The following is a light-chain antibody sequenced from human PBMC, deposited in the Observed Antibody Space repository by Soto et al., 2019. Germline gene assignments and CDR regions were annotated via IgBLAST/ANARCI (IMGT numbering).Light chain of an antibody. CDR2: DAI. Sequence: EIVLTQSPGTLSLSPGERVTLSFRAIQNIHNHMSWFLQKPGQTPRLLIYDAIIRAADVPARFSGSWSGTEFTLTINSLQSEDFAVYYCQQYDAWPLTFGGGTKVDI. CDR1: QNIHNH. J-gene: IGKJ4*01. CDR3: QQYDAWPLT. V-gene: IGKV3-15*01.